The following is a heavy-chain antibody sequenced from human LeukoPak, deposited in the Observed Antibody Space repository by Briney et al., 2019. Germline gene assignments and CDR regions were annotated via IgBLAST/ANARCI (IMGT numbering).Heavy chain of an antibody. Sequence: GGSLRLSCAASGFTFDDYAMHWVRQAPGKGLEWVSGISWNSGSIGYADSVKGRFTISRDNAKNTLYLQMNSLRAEDTAVYYCARDLIPWGQGTLVTVSS. J-gene: IGHJ4*02. CDR3: ARDLIP. CDR1: GFTFDDYA. D-gene: IGHD2-2*02. V-gene: IGHV3-9*01. CDR2: ISWNSGSI.